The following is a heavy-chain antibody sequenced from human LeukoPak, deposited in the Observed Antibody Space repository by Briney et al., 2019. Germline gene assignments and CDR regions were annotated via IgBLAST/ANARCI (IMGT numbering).Heavy chain of an antibody. CDR2: IYPGDSDT. V-gene: IGHV5-51*01. Sequence: GESLKISCKASGYSFTSYWIGWVRQMPGKGLEWMGLIYPGDSDTRYSPSFQGQVTISADKSISTAYLQWSSLKASDTAIYYCARRERKQGTYYYYYGMDVWGQGTTVTVSS. CDR1: GYSFTSYW. CDR3: ARRERKQGTYYYYYGMDV. J-gene: IGHJ6*02.